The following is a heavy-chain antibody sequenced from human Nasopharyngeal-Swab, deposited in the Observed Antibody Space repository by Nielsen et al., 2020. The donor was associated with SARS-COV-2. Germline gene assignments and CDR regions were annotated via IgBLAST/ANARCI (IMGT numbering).Heavy chain of an antibody. CDR2: IYYSGST. Sequence: SETLSLTCAVYGGSFSGHYWSWIRQPPGKGLEWIGYIYYSGSTNYNPSLKSRVTISVDTSKNQFSLKLSSVTAADTAVYYCARFWYGSGSYYPHFDYWGQGTLVTVSS. J-gene: IGHJ4*02. D-gene: IGHD3-10*01. V-gene: IGHV4-59*11. CDR1: GGSFSGHY. CDR3: ARFWYGSGSYYPHFDY.